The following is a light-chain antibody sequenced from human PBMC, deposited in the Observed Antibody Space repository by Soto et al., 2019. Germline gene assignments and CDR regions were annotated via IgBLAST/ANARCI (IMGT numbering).Light chain of an antibody. V-gene: IGKV3-20*01. Sequence: EIVLTQSPGTLSLSPGERATLSCRASQSVRSGYLAWYQQKPGQAPRLLIYDTSSRATGIPDRFSGSGSGTDFTLAISRLEPEDFAVYYCQQCGSSPSFGQGTKVELK. J-gene: IGKJ1*01. CDR3: QQCGSSPS. CDR2: DTS. CDR1: QSVRSGY.